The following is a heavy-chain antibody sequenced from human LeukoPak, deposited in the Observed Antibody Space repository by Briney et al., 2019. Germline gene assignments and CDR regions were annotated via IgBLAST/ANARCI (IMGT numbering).Heavy chain of an antibody. Sequence: SETLSLTCTVSGYSISSGYYWGWIRQPPGKGLEWIGYIYYSGSTNYNPSLKSRVTISVDTSKNQFSLKLSSVTAADTAVYYCARAKKYGSGSYYRNYYYYYMDVWGKGTTVTISS. CDR1: GYSISSGYY. J-gene: IGHJ6*03. CDR2: IYYSGST. V-gene: IGHV4-38-2*02. CDR3: ARAKKYGSGSYYRNYYYYYMDV. D-gene: IGHD3-10*01.